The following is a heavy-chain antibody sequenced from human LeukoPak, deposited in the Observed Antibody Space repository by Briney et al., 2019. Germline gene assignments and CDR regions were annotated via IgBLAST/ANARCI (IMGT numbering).Heavy chain of an antibody. CDR3: APLAVAGPGFDY. Sequence: PAGSLRLSCAASGFTFSSYAMTWVRQAPGKGLEWVSGISGSGGSSYSADSVKGRFTISRDNSKKTLYMQVNSLRAEDTAVYYCAPLAVAGPGFDYWGQGTLVTVSS. V-gene: IGHV3-23*01. CDR1: GFTFSSYA. D-gene: IGHD6-19*01. CDR2: ISGSGGSS. J-gene: IGHJ4*02.